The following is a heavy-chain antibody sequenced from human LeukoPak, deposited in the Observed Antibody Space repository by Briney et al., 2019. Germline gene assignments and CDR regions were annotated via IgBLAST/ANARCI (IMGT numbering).Heavy chain of an antibody. D-gene: IGHD3-22*01. J-gene: IGHJ4*02. CDR2: IIPLFGSP. CDR1: GGTLSSYA. CDR3: AKDPTHFRVWDDYDNTRLNN. Sequence: SVKVSCKASGGTLSSYAISWMRQARGQGLEWMGGIIPLFGSPNYAQKFQGRVTIIADESTSTAYMDLSSLRSEDTAVYYCAKDPTHFRVWDDYDNTRLNNWGQGTLVTVSS. V-gene: IGHV1-69*13.